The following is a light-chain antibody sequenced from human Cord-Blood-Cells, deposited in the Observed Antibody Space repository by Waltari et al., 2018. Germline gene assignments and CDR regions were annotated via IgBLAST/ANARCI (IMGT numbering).Light chain of an antibody. V-gene: IGKV1-39*01. CDR2: AAS. J-gene: IGKJ4*01. Sequence: DIQMTQPPSSLPASVGDRVTITCRASPSISSYLNWYQQKPRKAPKLLIYAASSLQSGVPSRFSGSGSGTDFTLTISSLQPEDFATYYCQQSYSAPITFGAGTRVEI. CDR3: QQSYSAPIT. CDR1: PSISSY.